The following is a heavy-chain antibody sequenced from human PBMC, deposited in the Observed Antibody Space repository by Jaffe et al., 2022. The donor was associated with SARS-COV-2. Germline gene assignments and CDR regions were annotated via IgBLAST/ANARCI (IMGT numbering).Heavy chain of an antibody. D-gene: IGHD3-16*02. Sequence: EVQLVESGGGLVQPGGSLRLSCAASGFSFSGYWLHWVRQAPGKGLVWISRINSVGSVTDYADSVKGRFTISRDNAKNTLFLQMNSLRAEDTAVYYCACGRGFVVVGDAFDIWGRGTTVTVSS. CDR1: GFSFSGYW. J-gene: IGHJ3*02. CDR2: INSVGSVT. CDR3: ACGRGFVVVGDAFDI. V-gene: IGHV3-74*01.